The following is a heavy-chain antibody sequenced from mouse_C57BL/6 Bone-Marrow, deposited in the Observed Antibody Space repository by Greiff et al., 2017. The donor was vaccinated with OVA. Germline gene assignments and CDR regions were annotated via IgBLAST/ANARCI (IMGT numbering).Heavy chain of an antibody. Sequence: EVHLVESGGGLVKPGGSLKLSCAASGFTFSSYAMSWVRQTPEKRLEWVATISDGGSYTYYPDNVKGRFTISRDNAKNNLYLQMSHLKSEDTAMYYCARDDGSRYYFDYWGQGTTLTVSS. D-gene: IGHD1-1*01. CDR2: ISDGGSYT. V-gene: IGHV5-4*01. J-gene: IGHJ2*01. CDR1: GFTFSSYA. CDR3: ARDDGSRYYFDY.